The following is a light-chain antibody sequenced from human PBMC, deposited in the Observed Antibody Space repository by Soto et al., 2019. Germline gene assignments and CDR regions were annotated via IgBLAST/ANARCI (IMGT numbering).Light chain of an antibody. CDR2: GAS. J-gene: IGKJ2*01. V-gene: IGKV3-20*01. Sequence: EIVLTQSPGTLSLSPGERATLSCRASQSVSSSYLAWYQQKPGQAPRLLIYGASSRATGIPDRFSGSGSGTDFTLTISRLLPEDVPLYYCQQDGSSPPTFGQGTKLEIK. CDR1: QSVSSSY. CDR3: QQDGSSPPT.